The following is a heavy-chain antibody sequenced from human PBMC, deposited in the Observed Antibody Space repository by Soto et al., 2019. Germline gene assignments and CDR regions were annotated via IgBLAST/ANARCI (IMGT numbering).Heavy chain of an antibody. CDR2: IIPIFGTT. CDR1: GGTFSNYA. D-gene: IGHD6-13*01. V-gene: IGHV1-69*12. CDR3: ARVSSSSYKDYFDY. Sequence: QVQLVQSGAEVKKPGSSVKVSCKAAGGTFSNYAISWVRQAPRQRLKWMGGIIPIFGTTNYAQRFQGRVTITADESTSTAYMELSSLRSEDTAVYYCARVSSSSYKDYFDYWGQGTLVTVSS. J-gene: IGHJ4*02.